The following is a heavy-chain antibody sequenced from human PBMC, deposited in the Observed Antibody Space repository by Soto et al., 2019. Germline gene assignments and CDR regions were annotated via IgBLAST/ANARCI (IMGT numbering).Heavy chain of an antibody. CDR2: IYKSATT. CDR3: ARGRYCLTGRCFPNWFDS. J-gene: IGHJ5*01. CDR1: GDSISNLDYF. Sequence: TLSLTCSVSGDSISNLDYFWAWIRQPPGQALEYIGYIYKSATTYYNPSFESRVAISVDTSKSQFSLNVTSVTAADTAVYFCARGRYCLTGRCFPNWFDSWGQGALVTVSS. V-gene: IGHV4-30-4*01. D-gene: IGHD7-27*01.